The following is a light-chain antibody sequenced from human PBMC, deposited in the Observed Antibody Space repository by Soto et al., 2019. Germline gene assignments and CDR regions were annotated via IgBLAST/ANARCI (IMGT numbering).Light chain of an antibody. CDR1: SGHSNYA. J-gene: IGLJ3*02. Sequence: QSVLTQSPSASASLGASVTLTCTLSSGHSNYAIAWLQQQPEKGPRYLMKLNSDGTHYRGDGIPNRFSGSSAGTERYLTISGLQSEDEADYYCQTWGTGGVFGGGTQLTVL. V-gene: IGLV4-69*01. CDR2: LNSDGTH. CDR3: QTWGTGGV.